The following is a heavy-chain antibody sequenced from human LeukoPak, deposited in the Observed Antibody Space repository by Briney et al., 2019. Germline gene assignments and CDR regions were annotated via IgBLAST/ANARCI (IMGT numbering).Heavy chain of an antibody. J-gene: IGHJ3*02. CDR1: GGSISSGDCY. Sequence: PSETLSLTCTVSGGSISSGDCYWSWIRQPPGKGLEWIGYIYYSGSTNYNPSLKSRVTISVDTSKNQFSLKLSSVTAADTAVYYCASYTTSRYCSSTSCYRAFDIWGQGTMVTVSS. V-gene: IGHV4-61*08. D-gene: IGHD2-2*01. CDR2: IYYSGST. CDR3: ASYTTSRYCSSTSCYRAFDI.